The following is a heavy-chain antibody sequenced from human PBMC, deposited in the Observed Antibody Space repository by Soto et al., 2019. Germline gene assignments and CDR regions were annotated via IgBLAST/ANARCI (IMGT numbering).Heavy chain of an antibody. Sequence: GESLKISCKASGYSFTTYWITWVRQMPGKGLEWMGRIDPSDSYANYSPSFQGHVTISADKSINTAYLQWSSLKASDTAIYYCGRVRVDNAQGLFDPWGQGTLVIVSS. CDR2: IDPSDSYA. CDR1: GYSFTTYW. V-gene: IGHV5-10-1*01. D-gene: IGHD5-12*01. J-gene: IGHJ5*02. CDR3: GRVRVDNAQGLFDP.